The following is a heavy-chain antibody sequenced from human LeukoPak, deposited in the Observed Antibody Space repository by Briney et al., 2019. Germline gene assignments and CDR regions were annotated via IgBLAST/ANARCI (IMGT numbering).Heavy chain of an antibody. J-gene: IGHJ4*02. CDR2: ISGSGPYT. CDR3: AKHGYCSGISCFFDF. D-gene: IGHD2-2*03. CDR1: GFTFSSYA. V-gene: IGHV3-23*01. Sequence: GGSLRLSCAASGFTFSSYAMSWVRQAPGKGLEWVSGISGSGPYTFYTDSVKGRFTISRDSSKNTLYLQMNSLGAEDTALYYCAKHGYCSGISCFFDFWGQGTLVTVSS.